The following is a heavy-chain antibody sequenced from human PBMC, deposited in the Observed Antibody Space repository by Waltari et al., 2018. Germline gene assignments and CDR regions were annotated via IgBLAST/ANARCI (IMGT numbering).Heavy chain of an antibody. CDR3: ARQPIEGNLPDWFDP. D-gene: IGHD1-1*01. J-gene: IGHJ5*02. CDR2: IHHSGSA. CDR1: GYSISNVYY. Sequence: QVQLQQSGPGLVKPSETLSLTCHVSGYSISNVYYWGWIRQPPGKGLEWIGSIHHSGSAYYNPSLNSRVTISLETSKNQFSLKLTSVAATDTAIYYCARQPIEGNLPDWFDPWGQGTLVTVSS. V-gene: IGHV4-38-2*01.